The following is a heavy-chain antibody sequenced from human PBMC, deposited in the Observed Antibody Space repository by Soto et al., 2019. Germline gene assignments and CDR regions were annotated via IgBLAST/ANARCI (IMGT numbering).Heavy chain of an antibody. CDR3: ARDSGYDRYYYYYGMDV. Sequence: SATLALTGTVSGGSISSYYWSWIRQPPGKGLEWIGYIYYSGSTNYNPSLKSRVTISVDTSKNQFSLKLSSVTAADTAVYYCARDSGYDRYYYYYGMDVWGQGTAVTVSS. CDR1: GGSISSYY. V-gene: IGHV4-59*01. CDR2: IYYSGST. D-gene: IGHD5-12*01. J-gene: IGHJ6*02.